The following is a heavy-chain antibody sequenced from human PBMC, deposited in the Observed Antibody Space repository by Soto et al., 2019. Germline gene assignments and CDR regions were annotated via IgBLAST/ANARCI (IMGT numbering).Heavy chain of an antibody. D-gene: IGHD5-12*01. V-gene: IGHV5-51*01. Sequence: GAALKISCKGSGYSFTSYRIGWVRQMPGKGLEWMGIIYPGDSDTRYSPSFQGQVTISADKSISTAYLQWSSLKASDTAMYYCARRGKLDGYNYDYWGQGTLVTVSS. CDR2: IYPGDSDT. CDR3: ARRGKLDGYNYDY. J-gene: IGHJ4*02. CDR1: GYSFTSYR.